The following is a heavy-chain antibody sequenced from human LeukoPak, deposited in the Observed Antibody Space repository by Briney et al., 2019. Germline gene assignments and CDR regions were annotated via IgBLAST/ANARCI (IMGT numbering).Heavy chain of an antibody. D-gene: IGHD6-19*01. CDR3: ANPLYRWLERGTLDY. Sequence: PGGSLRLSCAASGFTFSSYGMHWVRQAPGKGLEWVAVISYDGSNKYYADSVKGRFTISRDNSKNTLYLQMNSLRAEDTAVYYCANPLYRWLERGTLDYWGQGTLVTVSS. J-gene: IGHJ4*02. V-gene: IGHV3-30*18. CDR2: ISYDGSNK. CDR1: GFTFSSYG.